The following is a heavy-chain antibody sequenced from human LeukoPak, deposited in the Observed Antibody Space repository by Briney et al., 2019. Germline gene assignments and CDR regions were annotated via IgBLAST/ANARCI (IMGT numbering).Heavy chain of an antibody. Sequence: SETLSLTWALYGGSFSGYYWSWIRQPPGKGLEWIGEINHSGSTNYSPSLKSRVTISLDTSKNQFSLKLSSVTAADTAVYYCARGSRLTGTFDIWGQGTMVTVSS. D-gene: IGHD3-9*01. CDR3: ARGSRLTGTFDI. CDR2: INHSGST. CDR1: GGSFSGYY. V-gene: IGHV4-34*01. J-gene: IGHJ3*02.